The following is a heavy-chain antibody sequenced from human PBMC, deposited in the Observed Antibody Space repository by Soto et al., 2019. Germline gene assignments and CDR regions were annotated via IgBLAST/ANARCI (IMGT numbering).Heavy chain of an antibody. Sequence: GGSLRLSCAASGFTFSSYAMSWVRQAPGKGLEWVSAISGSGGSTYYADSVKGRFTISRDNSKNTLYLQMNSLRAEDTAVYYCAKDGFLLWLREFPYTDYRGQGTLVTGS. D-gene: IGHD3-10*01. J-gene: IGHJ4*02. CDR3: AKDGFLLWLREFPYTDY. V-gene: IGHV3-23*01. CDR2: ISGSGGST. CDR1: GFTFSSYA.